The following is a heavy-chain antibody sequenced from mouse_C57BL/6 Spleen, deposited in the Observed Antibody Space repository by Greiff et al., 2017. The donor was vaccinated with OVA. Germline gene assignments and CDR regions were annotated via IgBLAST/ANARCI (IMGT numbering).Heavy chain of an antibody. CDR2: IDPEDGET. CDR1: GFTFTDYY. D-gene: IGHD2-3*01. Sequence: VQLQQPGAELVKPGASVKLSCTASGFTFTDYYMHWVKQRTGQGLEWIGRIDPEDGETNYAPKFQGKATMTVDTSSNTAYLQLSGLTSDDTAVYYCARGWLLLYAMDYWGQGTSVTVSS. CDR3: ARGWLLLYAMDY. J-gene: IGHJ4*01. V-gene: IGHV14-2*01.